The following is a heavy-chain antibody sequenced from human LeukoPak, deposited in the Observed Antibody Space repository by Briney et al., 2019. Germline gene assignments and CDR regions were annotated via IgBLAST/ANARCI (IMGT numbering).Heavy chain of an antibody. D-gene: IGHD3-22*01. V-gene: IGHV4-59*01. CDR3: AGSGYYHYYFDY. CDR1: GGSISSYY. Sequence: PSETLSLTCTVSGGSISSYYWSWLRQPPGKGLEWIGYIYYSGSTNYNPSLKSRVTISVDTSKNQFSLKLSSVTAADTAVYYCAGSGYYHYYFDYWGQGTLVTVSS. CDR2: IYYSGST. J-gene: IGHJ4*02.